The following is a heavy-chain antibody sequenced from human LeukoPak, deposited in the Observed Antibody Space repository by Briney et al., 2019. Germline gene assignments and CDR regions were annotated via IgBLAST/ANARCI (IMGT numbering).Heavy chain of an antibody. CDR2: IYYSGST. CDR3: ARGYYGSNYYYYYYMDV. J-gene: IGHJ6*03. CDR1: GGSISSSSYY. Sequence: SETLSLTCTVSGGSISSSSYYWGWIRQPPGKGLEWIGSIYYSGSTYYNPSLKSRVTISVDRSKNQFSLKLSSVTAADTAVYYCARGYYGSNYYYYYYMDVWGKGTTVTVSS. V-gene: IGHV4-39*07. D-gene: IGHD3-10*01.